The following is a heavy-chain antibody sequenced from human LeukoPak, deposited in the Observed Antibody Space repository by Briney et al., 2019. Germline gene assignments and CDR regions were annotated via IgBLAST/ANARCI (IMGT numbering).Heavy chain of an antibody. CDR1: GFTFSSYS. V-gene: IGHV3-30*18. D-gene: IGHD2-2*01. CDR2: ISYDGSNK. CDR3: AKVQRCQLLRGYFDY. Sequence: GGSLRLSCAASGFTFSSYSMHWVRQAPGKGLEWVAVISYDGSNKYYADSVKGRFTISRDNSKNTLYLQMNSLRAEDTAVYYCAKVQRCQLLRGYFDYWGQGTLVTVSS. J-gene: IGHJ4*02.